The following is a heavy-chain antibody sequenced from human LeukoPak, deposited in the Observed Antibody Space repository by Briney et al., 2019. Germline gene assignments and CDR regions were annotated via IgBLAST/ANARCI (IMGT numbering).Heavy chain of an antibody. V-gene: IGHV3-30*02. D-gene: IGHD6-19*01. CDR1: GFTFSSYG. Sequence: GGSLRLSCAASGFTFSSYGMHWVRQAPGKGLEWVAFIRYDGNSKYYADSMKGRFTISRDNSKNILYLQMSSLRVEYTALYYCAKIHSSGWSGPGGDFWGQGTLVTVSS. CDR3: AKIHSSGWSGPGGDF. CDR2: IRYDGNSK. J-gene: IGHJ4*02.